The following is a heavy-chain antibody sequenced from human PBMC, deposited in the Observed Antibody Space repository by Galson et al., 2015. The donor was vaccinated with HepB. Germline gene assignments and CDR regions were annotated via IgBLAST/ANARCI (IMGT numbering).Heavy chain of an antibody. V-gene: IGHV3-7*03. Sequence: SLRLSCAVSDFIFSNYWMSWVRQAPGKGLDWVASIKQDGSEKYYVDSVKGRFTITRDNAKNSLFLQMNSLGADDTAVYYCASQTSGPYSLYFHHWGQGTLVTVSS. CDR3: ASQTSGPYSLYFHH. D-gene: IGHD3-22*01. CDR2: IKQDGSEK. J-gene: IGHJ1*01. CDR1: DFIFSNYW.